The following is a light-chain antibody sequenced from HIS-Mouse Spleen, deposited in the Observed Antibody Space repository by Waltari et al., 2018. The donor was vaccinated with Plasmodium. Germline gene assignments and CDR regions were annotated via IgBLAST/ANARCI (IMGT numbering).Light chain of an antibody. J-gene: IGKJ4*01. CDR1: PSVLYSSNNKNY. CDR3: QQYYSTPLT. Sequence: DIVMTQSPDSLAVSLGERATIHCKSSPSVLYSSNNKNYLACYQQKPGQPPKLLIYWASTREAGVPDRFSGSGSGTDLTLTISSLQAEDVAVYYCQQYYSTPLTFGGGTKVEIK. V-gene: IGKV4-1*01. CDR2: WAS.